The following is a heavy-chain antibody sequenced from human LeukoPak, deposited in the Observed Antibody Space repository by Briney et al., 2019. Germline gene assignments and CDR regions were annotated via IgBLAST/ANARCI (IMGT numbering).Heavy chain of an antibody. D-gene: IGHD1-26*01. CDR3: ARGLVGTTTAFDI. CDR2: IYSGGST. CDR1: RFTVSRSY. V-gene: IGHV3-53*05. J-gene: IGHJ3*02. Sequence: GGSLRLSCAASRFTVSRSYMTWVRQAPGEGLEWASTIYSGGSTYYADSVTGRFTISRDNSKNTLYLQMNSLRDDDTAVYYCARGLVGTTTAFDIWGQGTMVTVSS.